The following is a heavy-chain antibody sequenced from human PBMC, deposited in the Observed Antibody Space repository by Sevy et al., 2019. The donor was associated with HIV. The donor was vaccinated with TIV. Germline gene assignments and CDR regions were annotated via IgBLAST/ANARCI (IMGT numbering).Heavy chain of an antibody. V-gene: IGHV3-30-3*01. J-gene: IGHJ4*02. CDR3: AIDAAFGDSSGYSIDY. D-gene: IGHD3-22*01. CDR1: GFTFSSYA. Sequence: GGSLRLSCAASGFTFSSYAMHWVRQAPGKGLEWVAVISYDGSNKYYADSVKGRFTISRDNSKNTLYLQMNSLRAEDTAVYYCAIDAAFGDSSGYSIDYWGQGTLVTVSS. CDR2: ISYDGSNK.